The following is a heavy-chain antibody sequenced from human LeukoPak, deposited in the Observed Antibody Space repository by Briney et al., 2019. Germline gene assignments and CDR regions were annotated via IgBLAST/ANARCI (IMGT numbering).Heavy chain of an antibody. CDR2: ISNNRSSI. D-gene: IGHD6-13*01. V-gene: IGHV3-48*02. Sequence: PGGPVRLSCAVSGYTLRRYSMNWVRQATGKGLEGVSYISNNRSSIKYAESVNGRFTISRDNAKNSLYLQMNSQRDEDRAVYYCARAPRYSMGWFDYWGQGALVAVSS. CDR1: GYTLRRYS. CDR3: ARAPRYSMGWFDY. J-gene: IGHJ5*01.